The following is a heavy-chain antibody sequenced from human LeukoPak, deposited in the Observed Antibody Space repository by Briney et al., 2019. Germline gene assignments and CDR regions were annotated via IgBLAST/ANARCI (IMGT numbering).Heavy chain of an antibody. CDR2: IKSETDGGTT. Sequence: KAGGSLRLSCTASGFTYSDAWMNWVRQAPGKGLEWAGRIKSETDGGTTDFPAHVKGRFSITREASKNTLYLQMNALRIDDTAVYFCTAAPRFTDFADSWGQGTLVTVST. CDR1: GFTYSDAW. D-gene: IGHD2-15*01. CDR3: TAAPRFTDFADS. V-gene: IGHV3-15*01. J-gene: IGHJ4*02.